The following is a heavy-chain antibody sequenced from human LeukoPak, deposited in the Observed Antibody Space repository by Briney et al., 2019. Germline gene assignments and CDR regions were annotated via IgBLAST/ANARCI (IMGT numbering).Heavy chain of an antibody. CDR2: TYYRAKWYN. CDR1: GXIVSSNSAT. CDR3: AREGEVGTTWSWFDP. V-gene: IGHV6-1*01. Sequence: SQTLSLTCAISGXIVSSNSATWNWIRQSPSRGLDWLGRTYYRAKWYNNYAVSVKSRMAINADPYKNQFFLQLNSVTPEDMAVYYCAREGEVGTTWSWFDPWGQGALVTVSS. J-gene: IGHJ5*02. D-gene: IGHD1-26*01.